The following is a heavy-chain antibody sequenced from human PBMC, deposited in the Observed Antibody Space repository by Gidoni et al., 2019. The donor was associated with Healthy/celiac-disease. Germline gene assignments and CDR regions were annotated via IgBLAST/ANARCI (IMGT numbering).Heavy chain of an antibody. CDR2: IYWNDDK. D-gene: IGHD6-13*01. J-gene: IGHJ4*02. CDR3: AHRPTYSSSWYWHYFDY. CDR1: GFSLSTSGVG. V-gene: IGHV2-5*01. Sequence: QITLKESGPTLVKPTQTLTLTCTFSGFSLSTSGVGVGWIRQHPGKALEWLALIYWNDDKRYSPSLKSRLTITKDTSKNQVVLTMTNMDPVDTATYYCAHRPTYSSSWYWHYFDYWGQGTLVTVSS.